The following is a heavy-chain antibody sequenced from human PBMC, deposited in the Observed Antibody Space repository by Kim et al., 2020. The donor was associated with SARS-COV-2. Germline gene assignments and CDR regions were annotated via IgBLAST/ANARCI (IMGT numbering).Heavy chain of an antibody. D-gene: IGHD3-10*01. V-gene: IGHV1-69*13. CDR3: ARVERSRFGELPKDYYYGMDV. CDR1: GGTFSSYA. Sequence: SVKVSCKASGGTFSSYAISWVRQAPGQGLEWMGGIIPIFGTANYAQKFQGRVTITADESTSTAYMELSSLRSEDTAVYYCARVERSRFGELPKDYYYGMDVWGQGTTVTVSS. J-gene: IGHJ6*02. CDR2: IIPIFGTA.